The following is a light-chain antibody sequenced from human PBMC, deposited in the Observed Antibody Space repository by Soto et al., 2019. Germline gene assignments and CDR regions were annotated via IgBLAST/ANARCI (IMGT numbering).Light chain of an antibody. CDR2: WAS. CDR3: QQDYSAPWT. Sequence: DIVMTQSPDSLAVSLGERATINCESSQSVLYSSNNKNYLAWYQQKPGQPPKLLIYWASTRESGVPDRFSGSGSGTDFTLTISSLQADDVAVYYCQQDYSAPWTF. J-gene: IGKJ1*01. CDR1: QSVLYSSNNKNY. V-gene: IGKV4-1*01.